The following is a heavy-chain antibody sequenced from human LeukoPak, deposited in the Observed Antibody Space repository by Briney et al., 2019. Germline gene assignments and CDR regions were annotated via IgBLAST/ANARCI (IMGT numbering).Heavy chain of an antibody. CDR3: ASGAWHWLRLRGELLSYFDS. D-gene: IGHD5-12*01. CDR1: GFTFSSYW. CDR2: IKQDGSEK. Sequence: GGSLRLSCTGSGFTFSSYWMSWVRQAPGEGLEWVASIKQDGSEKYYVDSVRGRFTISRDHAKNSLYLQMNSLRAEDTAVHSRASGAWHWLRLRGELLSYFDSWCQGTLLTVSS. J-gene: IGHJ4*02. V-gene: IGHV3-7*01.